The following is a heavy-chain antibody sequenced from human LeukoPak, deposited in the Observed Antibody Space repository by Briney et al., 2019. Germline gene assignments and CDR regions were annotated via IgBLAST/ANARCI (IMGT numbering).Heavy chain of an antibody. D-gene: IGHD2-15*01. CDR1: GFRFSSYA. V-gene: IGHV3-23*01. Sequence: GGSLRLSCAASGFRFSSYAMSWVRQAPGKGLEWVSAISGSGSNTFYADSVKGRFTISRDNAKNSLYLQMNSLRAEDTAVYYCARDYRGYRAPYYFDYWGQGTLVTVSS. CDR2: ISGSGSNT. J-gene: IGHJ4*02. CDR3: ARDYRGYRAPYYFDY.